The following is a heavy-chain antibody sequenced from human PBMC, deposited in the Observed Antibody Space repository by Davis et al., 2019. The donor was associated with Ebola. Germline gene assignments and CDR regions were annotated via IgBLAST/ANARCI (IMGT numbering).Heavy chain of an antibody. CDR2: INPDTGGA. D-gene: IGHD1-26*01. Sequence: ASVKVSCKASGYSFTGYYMHWVRQAPGQGLEWMGRINPDTGGAYFAQKFQGRVTMTRDTSISTAYMELSGLRSDDTAVYYCAGLGGGGATDFDSWGQGTLVTVSS. V-gene: IGHV1-2*06. J-gene: IGHJ4*02. CDR1: GYSFTGYY. CDR3: AGLGGGGATDFDS.